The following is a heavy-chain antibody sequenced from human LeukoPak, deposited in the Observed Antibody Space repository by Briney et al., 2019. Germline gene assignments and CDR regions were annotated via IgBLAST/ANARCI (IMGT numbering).Heavy chain of an antibody. CDR1: GFTFSSYW. Sequence: PGGSLRLSCAASGFTFSSYWMSWVRQAPGKGLEWVANTKQDGSEKYYVDSVKGRFTISRDNAKNSLSLQMNSLRAEDTAVYYCARGVGNYRYYFDSWGQGTLVTVSS. D-gene: IGHD3-22*01. J-gene: IGHJ4*02. CDR2: TKQDGSEK. V-gene: IGHV3-7*01. CDR3: ARGVGNYRYYFDS.